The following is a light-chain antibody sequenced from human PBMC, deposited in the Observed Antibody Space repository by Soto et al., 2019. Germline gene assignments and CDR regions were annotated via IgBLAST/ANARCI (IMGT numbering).Light chain of an antibody. Sequence: EIVLTQSPGTLSLSPGERATLSCSASQTVSRNNLVWYQQRPGQPHRLLIYGAYSRATGIQDRFSGSGSGTDFTLTISRLEPEDFAVYYCEQYGSSPRTFGQGTKLDI. CDR2: GAY. V-gene: IGKV3-20*01. J-gene: IGKJ1*01. CDR3: EQYGSSPRT. CDR1: QTVSRNN.